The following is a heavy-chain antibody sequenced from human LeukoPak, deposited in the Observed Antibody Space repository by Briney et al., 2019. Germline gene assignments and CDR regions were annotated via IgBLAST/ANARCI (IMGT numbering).Heavy chain of an antibody. V-gene: IGHV3-23*01. D-gene: IGHD5-18*01. CDR2: ISGSGGST. Sequence: GGSLRLSCAASGFTFSSYAMSWVRQTPGKGLEWVSAISGSGGSTYYADSVKGRFTISRDNSKDTLYLQMNSLRAEATAVYYCARAGRGTAMVPIDYWGQGTLVTVSS. CDR3: ARAGRGTAMVPIDY. CDR1: GFTFSSYA. J-gene: IGHJ4*02.